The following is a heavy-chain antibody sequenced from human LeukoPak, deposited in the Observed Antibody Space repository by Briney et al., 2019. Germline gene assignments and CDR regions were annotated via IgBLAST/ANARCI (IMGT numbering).Heavy chain of an antibody. Sequence: PGESLKISCKGSGYSLTSYWISWVRQMPGKGLEWMGRIDPSDSYTNYSPSFQGHVTISADKSISTAYLQWSSLKASDTAMYYCARRTTGTTFSDYWGQGTLVTVSS. CDR2: IDPSDSYT. CDR3: ARRTTGTTFSDY. CDR1: GYSLTSYW. J-gene: IGHJ4*02. D-gene: IGHD1-1*01. V-gene: IGHV5-10-1*01.